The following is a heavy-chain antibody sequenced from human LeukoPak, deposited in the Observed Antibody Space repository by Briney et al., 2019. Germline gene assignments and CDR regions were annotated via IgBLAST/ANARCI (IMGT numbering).Heavy chain of an antibody. J-gene: IGHJ5*02. CDR1: GGSISNSYYY. D-gene: IGHD6-19*01. V-gene: IGHV4-39*01. CDR3: VIAVAGTDWFDP. CDR2: IYYSGTT. Sequence: SETLSLTCTVSGGSISNSYYYWGWTRQPPGEALEWIGSIYYSGTTYYKPSLKSRVTISVDTSKNQFSLRLSSVTAADTAVYYCVIAVAGTDWFDPWGQGTLVTVSS.